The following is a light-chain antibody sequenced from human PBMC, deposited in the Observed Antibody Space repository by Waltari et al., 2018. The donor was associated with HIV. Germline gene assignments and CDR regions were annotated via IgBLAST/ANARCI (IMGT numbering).Light chain of an antibody. CDR2: GAS. CDR1: QTVSTK. V-gene: IGKV3-15*01. Sequence: VMTQSPATLSVSPGERVTLSCRASQTVSTKLAWYQQKPGQAPRLLIYGASTRAPCLPARFSGSGSGTEFTLTISNLQSEDSAVYYCQQYNNWPPNTFGQGTKLEIK. J-gene: IGKJ2*01. CDR3: QQYNNWPPNT.